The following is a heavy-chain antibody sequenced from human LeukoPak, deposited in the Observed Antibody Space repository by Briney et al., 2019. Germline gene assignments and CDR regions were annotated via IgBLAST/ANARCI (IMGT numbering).Heavy chain of an antibody. Sequence: SETLSLTCTVSGDSISSYYWSWIRQPPGKGLEWIGYVYYSGSTNYNPSLKSRVTISVDTSKNQFSLKLSSVTAADTAVYYCARSSYYYAADASDIWGQGTMVTVSS. V-gene: IGHV4-59*01. D-gene: IGHD3-10*01. J-gene: IGHJ3*02. CDR2: VYYSGST. CDR1: GDSISSYY. CDR3: ARSSYYYAADASDI.